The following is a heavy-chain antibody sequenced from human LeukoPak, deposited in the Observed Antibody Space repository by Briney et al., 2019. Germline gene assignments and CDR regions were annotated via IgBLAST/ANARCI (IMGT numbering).Heavy chain of an antibody. CDR2: IYTSGST. V-gene: IGHV4-4*07. Sequence: SETLSLTCTVSGGSISSYYWSWIRQPAGKGLEWIGRIYTSGSTNYNPSLKSRVTMSVDTSKNQFSLKLSPVTAADTAVYYCARSKRSYYDSSGYEFDAFDIWGQGTMGTVSS. CDR1: GGSISSYY. J-gene: IGHJ3*02. D-gene: IGHD3-22*01. CDR3: ARSKRSYYDSSGYEFDAFDI.